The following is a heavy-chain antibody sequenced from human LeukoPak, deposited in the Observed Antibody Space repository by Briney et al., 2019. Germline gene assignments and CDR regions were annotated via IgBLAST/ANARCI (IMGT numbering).Heavy chain of an antibody. CDR3: ARLDRSYGLDY. J-gene: IGHJ4*02. Sequence: ASVKVSCKASGDTFTSYGISWLRQAPGQGLEWMGWISTYNGNTNYAQKLQGRVTMTTDTSTSTSYMELTSLRSDDTAVYYCARLDRSYGLDYWGQGTLVTVSS. CDR1: GDTFTSYG. V-gene: IGHV1-18*01. D-gene: IGHD1-26*01. CDR2: ISTYNGNT.